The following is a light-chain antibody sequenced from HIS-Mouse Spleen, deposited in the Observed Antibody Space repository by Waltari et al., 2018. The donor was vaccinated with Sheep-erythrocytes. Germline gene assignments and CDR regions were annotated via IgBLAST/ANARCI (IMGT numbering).Light chain of an antibody. CDR1: ALPKQY. J-gene: IGLJ2*01. CDR3: CSYAGSSTFDVV. CDR2: EDS. Sequence: SYELTPPPSVSVSPGQTARITCPGAALPKQYAYWYQQKSGQAPVLVIYEDSKRPSGIPERFSGSKSGNTASLTISGLQAEDEADYYCCSYAGSSTFDVVFGGGTKLTVL. V-gene: IGLV3-10*01.